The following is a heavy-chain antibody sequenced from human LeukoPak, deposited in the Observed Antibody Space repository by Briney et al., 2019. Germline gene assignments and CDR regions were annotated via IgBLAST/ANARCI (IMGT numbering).Heavy chain of an antibody. CDR1: GFTFSSYA. J-gene: IGHJ3*02. CDR3: AKAKTMTHDAFDI. CDR2: ISGSGGNT. V-gene: IGHV3-23*01. D-gene: IGHD3-22*01. Sequence: PGGSLRLSCAASGFTFSSYAMSCVRQAPGKGLEWVSAISGSGGNTYYADSVKGRFTISRDNSKNTLYLQMNSLRAEDMAVYYCAKAKTMTHDAFDIWGQGTMVTVSS.